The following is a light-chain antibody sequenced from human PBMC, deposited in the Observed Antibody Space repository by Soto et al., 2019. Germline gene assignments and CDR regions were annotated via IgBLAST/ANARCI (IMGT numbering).Light chain of an antibody. CDR1: QSVSSQ. Sequence: EIVLTQSPVTLSLSPGERATLSCRASQSVSSQLAWYQQKPGQAPRLLIYDASNRATGIPARFSGSGSGTAFTLTISSLEPEDFATYYCQQYSHLITFGQGTRLEIK. CDR3: QQYSHLIT. V-gene: IGKV3-11*01. J-gene: IGKJ5*01. CDR2: DAS.